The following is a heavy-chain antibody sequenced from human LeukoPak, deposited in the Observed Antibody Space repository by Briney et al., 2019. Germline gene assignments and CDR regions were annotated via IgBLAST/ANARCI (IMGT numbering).Heavy chain of an antibody. CDR2: ISYDGSNE. Sequence: GGSLRLSCAASGFTFSSYVMHWVRQAPGKGLEWVAIISYDGSNEYYADSVKGRFTISRDNSKNTLYLQMNSLRAAGTAVYYCARSSRLTFDYWGQGTLVTVSS. CDR1: GFTFSSYV. J-gene: IGHJ4*02. CDR3: ARSSRLTFDY. V-gene: IGHV3-30*04. D-gene: IGHD6-6*01.